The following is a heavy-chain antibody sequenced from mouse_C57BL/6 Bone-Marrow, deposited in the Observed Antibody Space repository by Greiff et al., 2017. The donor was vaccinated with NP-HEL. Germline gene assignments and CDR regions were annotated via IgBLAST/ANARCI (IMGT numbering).Heavy chain of an antibody. CDR2: IDPSDSYT. D-gene: IGHD1-1*02. V-gene: IGHV1-69*01. CDR3: ARGWSIDY. Sequence: QVQLQQPGAELVMPGASVKLSCKASGYTFTSYWMHWVKQRPGQGLEWIGEIDPSDSYTNYNQKFKGKSTLTVDKSSSTAYMQLSSLTSEDSAVYYSARGWSIDYWGQGTSVTVSS. CDR1: GYTFTSYW. J-gene: IGHJ4*01.